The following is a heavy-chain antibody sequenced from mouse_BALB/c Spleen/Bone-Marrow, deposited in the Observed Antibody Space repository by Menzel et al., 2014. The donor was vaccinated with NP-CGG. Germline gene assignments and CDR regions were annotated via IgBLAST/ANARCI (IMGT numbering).Heavy chain of an antibody. CDR1: GYTFSSYW. CDR2: ILPGSAIT. D-gene: IGHD2-14*01. V-gene: IGHV1-9*01. J-gene: IGHJ4*01. CDR3: ARRYFYSMDY. Sequence: ESGAELMKPGTSVKISCKATGYTFSSYWIEWVKQRPGLGLEWIGEILPGSAITNYNEKFKGKATFTADTSSNTAYMQLSSLTSEDSAVYYCARRYFYSMDYWGQGTSVTVSS.